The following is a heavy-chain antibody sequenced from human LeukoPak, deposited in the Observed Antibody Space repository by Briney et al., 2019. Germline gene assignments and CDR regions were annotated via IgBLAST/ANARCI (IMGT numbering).Heavy chain of an antibody. D-gene: IGHD4-11*01. Sequence: ASVKVSCKASGYTFTSYGISWVRQAPGQRLEWMEWINAGNGNTKYSQKFQGRVTITRDTSASTAYMELSSLRSEDTAVYYCARDYYNNYDVGFWGQGTLVTVSS. V-gene: IGHV1-3*01. CDR2: INAGNGNT. J-gene: IGHJ4*02. CDR1: GYTFTSYG. CDR3: ARDYYNNYDVGF.